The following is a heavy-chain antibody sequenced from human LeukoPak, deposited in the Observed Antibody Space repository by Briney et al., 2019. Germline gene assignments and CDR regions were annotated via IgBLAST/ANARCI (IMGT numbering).Heavy chain of an antibody. CDR3: AKDWSDGGNCSASVCIDG. CDR2: ISGSGYST. J-gene: IGHJ4*02. V-gene: IGHV3-23*01. D-gene: IGHD2-15*01. Sequence: GGSLRLSCAGSGFTFSNYAMTWVRPAPWKGLEWVSRISGSGYSTYYPDSIKGRFTITRDNSKNTLYLQMTILIAEDTAVFYGAKDWSDGGNCSASVCIDGWGQGTLVTFA. CDR1: GFTFSNYA.